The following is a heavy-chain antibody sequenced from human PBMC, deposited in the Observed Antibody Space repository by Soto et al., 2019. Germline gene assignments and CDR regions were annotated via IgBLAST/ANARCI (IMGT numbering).Heavy chain of an antibody. CDR1: AGSIRTSY. CDR2: IYYSVST. CDR3: ARHNYDGSGYYYYYYGMDV. D-gene: IGHD3-22*01. J-gene: IGHJ6*02. V-gene: IGHV4-59*08. Sequence: SEALTVTCTASAGSIRTSYWCWTRQPPRKGLGWIGYIYYSVSTNYNPSLKSRVTISVDTSKNQFSLKLSSVTAADTAVYYCARHNYDGSGYYYYYYGMDVWGQGTTVT.